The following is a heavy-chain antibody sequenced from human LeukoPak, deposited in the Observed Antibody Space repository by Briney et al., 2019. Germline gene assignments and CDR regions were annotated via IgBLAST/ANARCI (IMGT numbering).Heavy chain of an antibody. CDR1: GFTFSNYW. D-gene: IGHD6-19*01. V-gene: IGHV3-74*01. J-gene: IGHJ2*01. Sequence: PGGSLRLSCAASGFTFSNYWMHWVRQAPGKRLVWVSRINSDGSSTSYADSVKGRFTISRDNAKNTLYLQMNSLRAEDTAVYYCARVVAVAGIYWYFDLWGRGTLVTVSS. CDR2: INSDGSST. CDR3: ARVVAVAGIYWYFDL.